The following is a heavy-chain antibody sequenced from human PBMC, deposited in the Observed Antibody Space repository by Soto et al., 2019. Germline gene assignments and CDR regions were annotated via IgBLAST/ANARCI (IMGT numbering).Heavy chain of an antibody. CDR3: ARDSTRSGRITIFGVSNPRDYYYYGMDV. V-gene: IGHV1-46*01. D-gene: IGHD3-3*01. J-gene: IGHJ6*02. Sequence: QVQLVQSGAEVKKPGASVKVSCKASGYTFTSYYMHWVRQAPGQGLEWMGIINPSGGSTSYAQKFQGRVTMTRDTSTSTAYMELRSLRSDDTAVYYCARDSTRSGRITIFGVSNPRDYYYYGMDVWGQGTTVTVSS. CDR2: INPSGGST. CDR1: GYTFTSYY.